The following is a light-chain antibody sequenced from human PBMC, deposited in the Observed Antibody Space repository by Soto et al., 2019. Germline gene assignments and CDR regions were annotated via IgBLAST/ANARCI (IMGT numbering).Light chain of an antibody. V-gene: IGLV2-14*01. J-gene: IGLJ1*01. CDR2: DVS. CDR3: SSFTSSTSYV. CDR1: SSDVGGYNY. Sequence: QSVLTQPASVSGSPGQSITISCTGTSSDVGGYNYVSWYQQHPGRAPKLMIYDVSNRPSGVSNRFSASKSGNTASLTISGLQAEDEADYYCSSFTSSTSYVFGIGTKVT.